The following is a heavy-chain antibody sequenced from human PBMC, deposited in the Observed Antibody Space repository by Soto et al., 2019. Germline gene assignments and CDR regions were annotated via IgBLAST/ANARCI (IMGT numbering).Heavy chain of an antibody. Sequence: EVQLVQSGAEVKKPGESLRISCKGSGYSFTSYWISWVRQMPGKGLEWMGRIDPSDSYTNYSPSFQGHVTISADKSISTAYLQWSSLKASDTAMYYCARPYYDSSGYYYSGAFDIWGQGTMVTVSS. V-gene: IGHV5-10-1*03. D-gene: IGHD3-22*01. J-gene: IGHJ3*02. CDR2: IDPSDSYT. CDR3: ARPYYDSSGYYYSGAFDI. CDR1: GYSFTSYW.